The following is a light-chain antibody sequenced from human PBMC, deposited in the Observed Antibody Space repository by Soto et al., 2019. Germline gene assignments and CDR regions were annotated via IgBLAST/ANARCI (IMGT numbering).Light chain of an antibody. CDR3: QRYGVSPPVT. CDR2: SAS. V-gene: IGKV3-20*01. CDR1: QSFSSSN. J-gene: IGKJ4*01. Sequence: EVVLTQSPGTLSLSPGERATLSCRASQSFSSSNLAWYQHKPDQPPKLIVYSASRRATGIPDRFSGSGSGTDFTLTISRLEPEDFALYYCQRYGVSPPVTFGGGTKVDIK.